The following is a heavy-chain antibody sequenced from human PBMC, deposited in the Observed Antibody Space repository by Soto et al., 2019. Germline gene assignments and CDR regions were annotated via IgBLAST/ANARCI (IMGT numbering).Heavy chain of an antibody. CDR3: ARHSRGEIGDLKYYYYYGMDV. Sequence: SETLSLTCAVYGGSFSGYYWSWIRQPPGKGLEWIGEINHSGSTYYNPSLKSRVTISVDTSKNQFSLKLSSVTAADTAVHYCARHSRGEIGDLKYYYYYGMDVWGQGTTVTVSS. CDR2: INHSGST. CDR1: GGSFSGYY. D-gene: IGHD3-10*01. J-gene: IGHJ6*02. V-gene: IGHV4-34*01.